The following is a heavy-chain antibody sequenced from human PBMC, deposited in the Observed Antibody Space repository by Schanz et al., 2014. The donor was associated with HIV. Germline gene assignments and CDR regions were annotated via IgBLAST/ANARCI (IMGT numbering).Heavy chain of an antibody. Sequence: QVQLVQSGAEVKKPGSSVKVSCKASGGTFSSYGFIWVRQAPGQGLEWMGGIIPVFGTTNYAQKFQGRVTITADKSTSTAYMELSSLRSEDTAVYYCARGECDFWSGYCPHFHYFDLDVWGPGTSVTVSS. D-gene: IGHD3-3*01. CDR2: IIPVFGTT. CDR3: ARGECDFWSGYCPHFHYFDLDV. CDR1: GGTFSSYG. J-gene: IGHJ6*02. V-gene: IGHV1-69*06.